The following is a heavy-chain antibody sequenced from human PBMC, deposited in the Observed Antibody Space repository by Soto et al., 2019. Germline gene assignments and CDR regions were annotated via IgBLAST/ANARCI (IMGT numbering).Heavy chain of an antibody. J-gene: IGHJ4*02. CDR2: ISSSSSNI. Sequence: GKGHEWVSYISSSSSNIYYADAVKGRFTISRDNAKNSLYLQMNSLRAEDTAVYYCARSRAEYCSGISCNELAYWGLGTLVTVS. V-gene: IGHV3-48*01. CDR3: ARSRAEYCSGISCNELAY. D-gene: IGHD2-15*01.